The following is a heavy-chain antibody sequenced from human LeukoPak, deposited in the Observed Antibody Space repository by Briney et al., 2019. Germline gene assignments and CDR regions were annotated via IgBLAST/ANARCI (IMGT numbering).Heavy chain of an antibody. Sequence: GGSLRLSCAASGFTFRSYAMSWVRQAPGKGLEWVSSISSSSSYIYYADSVKGRFTISRDNAKNSLYLQMNSLRAEDTAVHYCAREQTPLQWLAPGLYYYYGMDVWGQGTTVTVSS. CDR2: ISSSSSYI. V-gene: IGHV3-21*01. CDR3: AREQTPLQWLAPGLYYYYGMDV. CDR1: GFTFRSYA. J-gene: IGHJ6*02. D-gene: IGHD6-19*01.